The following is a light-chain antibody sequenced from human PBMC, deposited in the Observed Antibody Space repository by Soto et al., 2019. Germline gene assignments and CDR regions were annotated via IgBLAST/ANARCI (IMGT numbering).Light chain of an antibody. CDR2: AAS. CDR1: QPISSS. J-gene: IGKJ2*01. CDR3: QQTRGAPRT. V-gene: IGKV1-39*01. Sequence: IQMTQSPASLSASVGDRVAITCRASQPISSSLNWYQQKPGQAPTLLIYAASNLQSGVPSRFSGSGSGTDFTLTISSLELEDFATYYCQQTRGAPRTFGPGTKLEIK.